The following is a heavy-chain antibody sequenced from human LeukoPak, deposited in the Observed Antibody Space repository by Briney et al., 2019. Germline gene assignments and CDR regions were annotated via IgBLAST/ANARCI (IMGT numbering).Heavy chain of an antibody. Sequence: GASVKVSCKASGYIFTTYDINWVRQAPGQGLEWMGIINPSGGSTSYAQKFQGRVTMTRDMSTSTVYMELSSLRSEDTAVYYCARDLEYSSSWFGYYYYMDVWGKGTTVTVSS. J-gene: IGHJ6*03. CDR1: GYIFTTYD. CDR3: ARDLEYSSSWFGYYYYMDV. D-gene: IGHD6-13*01. CDR2: INPSGGST. V-gene: IGHV1-46*01.